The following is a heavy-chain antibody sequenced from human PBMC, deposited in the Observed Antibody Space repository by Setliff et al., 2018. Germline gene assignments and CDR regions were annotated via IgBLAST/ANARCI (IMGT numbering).Heavy chain of an antibody. V-gene: IGHV1-69*13. Sequence: SVKVSCKASGGTFSSYVISWVREAPGQGLEWMGGIIPMFGTNYAQKFQGGVTITADESTSTAYMELSSLGSEDTAVYYCAGGQPLVRKYYYYMDVWGKGTTVTVSS. D-gene: IGHD3-10*01. J-gene: IGHJ6*03. CDR1: GGTFSSYV. CDR3: AGGQPLVRKYYYYMDV. CDR2: IIPMFGT.